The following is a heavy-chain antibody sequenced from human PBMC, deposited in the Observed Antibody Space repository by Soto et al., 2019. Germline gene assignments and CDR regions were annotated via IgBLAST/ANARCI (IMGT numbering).Heavy chain of an antibody. CDR3: ARERPVVVPAAHLGMDV. V-gene: IGHV1-18*04. J-gene: IGHJ6*02. Sequence: SSVKVSCKASGYPFTSYGISWVRQAPGQGLEWMGWISAYNGNTNYAQKLQGRVTMTTDTSTSTAYMELRSLRSDDTAVYYCARERPVVVPAAHLGMDVWGQGTTVTVPS. D-gene: IGHD2-2*01. CDR2: ISAYNGNT. CDR1: GYPFTSYG.